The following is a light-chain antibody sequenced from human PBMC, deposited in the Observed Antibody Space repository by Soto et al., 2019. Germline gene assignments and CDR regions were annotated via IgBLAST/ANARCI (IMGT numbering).Light chain of an antibody. CDR2: KAS. V-gene: IGKV2-30*01. CDR3: MQGRYWPS. Sequence: DVAMTQSPLSLSVTLGQPASISCTSSLSLVNSDGNSYLNWFHQRPGQSPRRLLYKASNRDSGVPDRLSSSGSGTDFAMKISRVEDNNVGIFYSMQGRYWPSFGQGTRMEI. CDR1: LSLVNSDGNSY. J-gene: IGKJ2*03.